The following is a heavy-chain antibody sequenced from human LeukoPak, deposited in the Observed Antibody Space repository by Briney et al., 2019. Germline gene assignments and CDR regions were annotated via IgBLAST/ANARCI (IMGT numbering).Heavy chain of an antibody. Sequence: SETLSLTCTVSGGSISSSSYYWGWIRQPPGKGLEWIGSIYYSGSTYYNPSLKSRVTISVDTSKNQFSLKLSSVTAADTAVYYCARVKTGTTAVLGWGQGTLVTVSS. CDR2: IYYSGST. V-gene: IGHV4-39*07. CDR1: GGSISSSSYY. J-gene: IGHJ4*02. D-gene: IGHD1-1*01. CDR3: ARVKTGTTAVLG.